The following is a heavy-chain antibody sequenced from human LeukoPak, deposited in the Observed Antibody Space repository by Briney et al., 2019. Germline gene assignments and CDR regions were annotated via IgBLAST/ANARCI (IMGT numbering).Heavy chain of an antibody. CDR2: INPNSGGT. CDR1: GYTFTGYY. V-gene: IGHV1-2*06. J-gene: IGHJ4*02. D-gene: IGHD3-22*01. CDR3: ASSTQYYYDSSGQYYFDY. Sequence: ASVKVSCKVSGYTFTGYYMHWVRQAPGQGLEWMGRINPNSGGTNYAQKFQGRVTMTRDTSISTAYMELSRLRSDDTAVYYCASSTQYYYDSSGQYYFDYWGQGALVTVSS.